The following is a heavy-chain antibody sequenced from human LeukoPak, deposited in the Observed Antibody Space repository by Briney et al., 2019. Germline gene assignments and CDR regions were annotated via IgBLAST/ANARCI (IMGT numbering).Heavy chain of an antibody. CDR3: ARAPYYDSSGPLV. D-gene: IGHD3-22*01. V-gene: IGHV3-74*01. CDR1: GYTFSSYW. CDR2: INSDGSST. J-gene: IGHJ4*02. Sequence: GGSLTLSCAASGYTFSSYWLHWVRQAPGKGLVWVSRINSDGSSTSYADSVKGRFTISRDNAKNTLYLQMNSLRAEDTAVYYCARAPYYDSSGPLVWGQGTLVTVSS.